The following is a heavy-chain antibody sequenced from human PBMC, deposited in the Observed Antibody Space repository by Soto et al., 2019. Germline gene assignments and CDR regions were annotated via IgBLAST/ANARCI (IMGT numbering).Heavy chain of an antibody. J-gene: IGHJ6*02. CDR3: ARAHYGDYGYGMDV. V-gene: IGHV4-30-2*01. Sequence: QLQLQESGSGLVKPSQTLSLTCAVSGGSISSGGYSWSWIRQPPGKGLEWIGYIYESGSTYYNPSLKSRDTISVDRSKNQFSLKLSSVTAADTAVYYCARAHYGDYGYGMDVWGQGTTVTVSS. D-gene: IGHD4-17*01. CDR2: IYESGST. CDR1: GGSISSGGYS.